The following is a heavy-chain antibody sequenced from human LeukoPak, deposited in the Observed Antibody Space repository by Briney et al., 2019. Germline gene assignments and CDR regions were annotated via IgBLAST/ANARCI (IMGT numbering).Heavy chain of an antibody. CDR2: IYYSGST. CDR3: ARHLPQGTTMAGRGFDF. J-gene: IGHJ4*02. D-gene: IGHD1-1*01. V-gene: IGHV4-39*01. Sequence: SETLSLTCTVSGGSISSRSYYWGWIRQPPGKGLEWIGTIYYSGSTYYNPSLKSRVTISVDTSKNRFSLKLSSVTAADTAVYYCARHLPQGTTMAGRGFDFWGQGTLVTVSS. CDR1: GGSISSRSYY.